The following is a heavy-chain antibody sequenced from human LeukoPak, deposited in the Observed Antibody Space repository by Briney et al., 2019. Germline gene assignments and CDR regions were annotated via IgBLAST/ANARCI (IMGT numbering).Heavy chain of an antibody. CDR3: ASPGYCSSTSCYNYMDV. CDR1: GGSISSYY. Sequence: PSETLSLTCTVSGGSISSYYWSWIRQPAGKGLEWIGRIYTSGSTNYNPSLKSRVTMSVDTSKNQFSLKLSSVTAADTAVYYCASPGYCSSTSCYNYMDVWGKGATVTVSS. D-gene: IGHD2-2*02. CDR2: IYTSGST. J-gene: IGHJ6*03. V-gene: IGHV4-4*07.